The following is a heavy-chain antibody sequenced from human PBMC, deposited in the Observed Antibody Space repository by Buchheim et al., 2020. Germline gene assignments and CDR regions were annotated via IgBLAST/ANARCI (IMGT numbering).Heavy chain of an antibody. Sequence: QVQLQESGPGLVKPSQTLSLTCTVSGGSISSRGYYWNWIRQHPGKGLEWIGYIYFSGTTYYPPSLKSRVSISLDTSKNQFSLKLSSVTAADTALYYCARSDCSGGSCYRVDHWGQGTL. CDR2: IYFSGTT. V-gene: IGHV4-31*03. J-gene: IGHJ4*02. CDR1: GGSISSRGYY. D-gene: IGHD2-15*01. CDR3: ARSDCSGGSCYRVDH.